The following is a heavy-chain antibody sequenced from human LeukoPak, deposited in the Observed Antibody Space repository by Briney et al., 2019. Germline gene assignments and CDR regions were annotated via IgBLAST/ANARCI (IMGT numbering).Heavy chain of an antibody. CDR3: ARVSAEVSHYYDSSGYYRT. D-gene: IGHD3-22*01. V-gene: IGHV1-69*13. J-gene: IGHJ5*02. CDR2: IIPIFGTA. Sequence: SVKVSCKASGGTFSSYAISWVRQAPGQGLEWMGGIIPIFGTANYAQKFQGRVTITANESTSTAYMELSSLRSEDTAVYYCARVSAEVSHYYDSSGYYRTWGQGTLVTVSS. CDR1: GGTFSSYA.